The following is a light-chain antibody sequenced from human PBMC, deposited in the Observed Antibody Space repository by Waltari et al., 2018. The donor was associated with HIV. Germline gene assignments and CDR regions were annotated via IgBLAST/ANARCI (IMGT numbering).Light chain of an antibody. CDR1: GTNIGSNS. J-gene: IGLJ3*02. CDR3: AAWDDSLSGPV. CDR2: RNN. V-gene: IGLV1-47*01. Sequence: QSILTQPPSTSGTPGQRVTIPGSGSGTNIGSNSVTGYHLLLGPAPKLLIYRNNQRPSGVPVRFSGSKSATSASLAIGGLRSEDEADYYCAAWDDSLSGPVFGGGTKLTVL.